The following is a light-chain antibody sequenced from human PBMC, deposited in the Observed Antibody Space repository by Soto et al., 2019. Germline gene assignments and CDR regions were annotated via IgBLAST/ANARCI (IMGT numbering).Light chain of an antibody. CDR1: QTVSSY. V-gene: IGKV3-11*01. CDR3: QQRRT. J-gene: IGKJ5*01. CDR2: DAS. Sequence: EIVLTQSPATLSLSPGERATLSCRASQTVSSYLAWYQQKPGPAPRLLVYDASDRATGIPARFSGSGSGTDFTLTISSLEPEDFAVYYCQQRRTFGQGTRLEIK.